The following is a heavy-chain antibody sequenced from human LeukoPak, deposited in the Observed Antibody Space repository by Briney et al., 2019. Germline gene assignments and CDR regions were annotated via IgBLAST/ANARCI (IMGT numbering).Heavy chain of an antibody. CDR2: ISSSGNYI. V-gene: IGHV3-21*01. J-gene: IGHJ2*01. Sequence: GGSLRLSCAASGFTFSGYSMNWVRQAPGKGLEWVSSISSSGNYIYYADSVKGRFIISRDNAKNSLYLQMNSLRAEDTAVYHCARVPGYCSSTRCYGWYFDLWGRGTLVTVSS. D-gene: IGHD2-2*01. CDR1: GFTFSGYS. CDR3: ARVPGYCSSTRCYGWYFDL.